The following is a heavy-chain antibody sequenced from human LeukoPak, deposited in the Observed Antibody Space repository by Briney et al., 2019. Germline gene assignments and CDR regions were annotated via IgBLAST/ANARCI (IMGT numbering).Heavy chain of an antibody. CDR2: ISAYNGNT. Sequence: ASVNVSCKASGYTFTSYGISWVRQAPGQGLEWMGWISAYNGNTNYAQKLQGRATMTTDTSTSTAYMELRSLRSDDTAVYYCARDPYYYDSSGYYPPDYWGQGTLVTVSS. CDR3: ARDPYYYDSSGYYPPDY. CDR1: GYTFTSYG. V-gene: IGHV1-18*01. J-gene: IGHJ4*02. D-gene: IGHD3-22*01.